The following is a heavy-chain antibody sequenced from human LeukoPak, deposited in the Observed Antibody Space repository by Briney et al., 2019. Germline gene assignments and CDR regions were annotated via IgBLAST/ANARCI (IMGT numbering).Heavy chain of an antibody. CDR1: GFIFSSSA. V-gene: IGHV3-53*01. CDR2: IYSGGST. CDR3: ARGHYYYGMDV. Sequence: GGSLRLSCAASGFIFSSSAMNWVRQAPGKGLEWVSVIYSGGSTYYADSVKGRFTISRDNSKNTLYLQMNSLRAEDTAVYYCARGHYYYGMDVWGQGTTVTVSS. J-gene: IGHJ6*02.